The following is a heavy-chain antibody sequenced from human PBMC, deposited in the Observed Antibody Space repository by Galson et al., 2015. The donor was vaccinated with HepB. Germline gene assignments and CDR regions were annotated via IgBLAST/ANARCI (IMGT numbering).Heavy chain of an antibody. CDR3: ARDLSGWKDAFDI. Sequence: SLRLSCATSGFNFSAYWMTWVRQAPGKGLEWVANINQDGSEKYYVDSVKGRFTISRDNAKNSLFLQMNSPRAEDTAEYYCARDLSGWKDAFDIWGQGTMVTVSS. CDR1: GFNFSAYW. CDR2: INQDGSEK. D-gene: IGHD6-19*01. J-gene: IGHJ3*02. V-gene: IGHV3-7*01.